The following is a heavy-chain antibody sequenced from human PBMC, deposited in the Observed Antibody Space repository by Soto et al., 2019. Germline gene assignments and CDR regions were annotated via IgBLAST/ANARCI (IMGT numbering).Heavy chain of an antibody. CDR3: ARFVATRTYFDY. V-gene: IGHV3-33*01. CDR2: IWYDGSNK. Sequence: GGSLRLSCAASGFTFSSYGMHWVRQAPGKGLEWVAVIWYDGSNKYYADSVKGRFTISRDNSKNTLYLQMNSLRAEDTAVYYCARFVATRTYFDYWGQGTLVTVSS. CDR1: GFTFSSYG. J-gene: IGHJ4*02. D-gene: IGHD5-12*01.